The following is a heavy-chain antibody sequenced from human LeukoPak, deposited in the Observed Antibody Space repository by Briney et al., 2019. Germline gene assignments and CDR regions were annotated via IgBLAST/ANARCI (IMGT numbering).Heavy chain of an antibody. CDR1: GFTFSSSW. D-gene: IGHD5-24*01. V-gene: IGHV3-74*01. CDR2: INGDGSNR. Sequence: GGSLRLSCAASGFTFSSSWMHWVRQAPGKGLVWVSRINGDGSNRNYADSVKGRFTISRDNAKNALYLQMDSLRAEDAAVYYCARPQDGYNALDCWGQGTLVTVSS. CDR3: ARPQDGYNALDC. J-gene: IGHJ4*02.